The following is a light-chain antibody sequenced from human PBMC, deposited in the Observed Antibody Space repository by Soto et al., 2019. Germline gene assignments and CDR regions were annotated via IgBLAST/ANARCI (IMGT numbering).Light chain of an antibody. Sequence: DIQMTQSPSSLSASVGDRVTITCRASQTISTYLNWYHQKSGKAPKLVIHAASSLQSGVPSRFSGSGSGTDFTLTIGSLQPEDFATYYCQQSYSAPPTFGQGTRLDIK. CDR1: QTISTY. V-gene: IGKV1-39*01. CDR3: QQSYSAPPT. CDR2: AAS. J-gene: IGKJ2*01.